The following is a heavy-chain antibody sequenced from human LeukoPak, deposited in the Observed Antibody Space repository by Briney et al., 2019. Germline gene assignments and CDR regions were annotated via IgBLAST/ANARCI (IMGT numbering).Heavy chain of an antibody. CDR1: GFTFSDYY. V-gene: IGHV3-11*01. CDR3: ARAPYCGGDCYSGVDAFDI. Sequence: GGSLRLSCAASGFTFSDYYMSWIRQAPGEGLEWVSYISSSGSTIYYADSVKGRFTISRDNAKNSLYLQMNSLRAEDTAVYYCARAPYCGGDCYSGVDAFDIWGQGTMVTVSS. CDR2: ISSSGSTI. J-gene: IGHJ3*02. D-gene: IGHD2-21*02.